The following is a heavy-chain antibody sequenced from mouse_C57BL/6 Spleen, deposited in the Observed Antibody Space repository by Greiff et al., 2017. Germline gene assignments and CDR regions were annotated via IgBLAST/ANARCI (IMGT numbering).Heavy chain of an antibody. V-gene: IGHV1-64*01. Sequence: QVQLQQPGAELVKPGASVKLSCKASGYTFTSYWMHWVKQRPGQGLEWIGMIHPNSGSTNYNEKFKSKATLTVDESSSTAYMQLSSLTSEDSAVYYCAPHDYGNVYYFDYWGQGTTLTVSS. CDR1: GYTFTSYW. J-gene: IGHJ2*01. CDR3: APHDYGNVYYFDY. CDR2: IHPNSGST. D-gene: IGHD2-1*01.